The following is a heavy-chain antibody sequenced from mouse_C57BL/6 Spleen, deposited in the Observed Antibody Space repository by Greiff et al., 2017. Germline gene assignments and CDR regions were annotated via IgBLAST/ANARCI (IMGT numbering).Heavy chain of an antibody. CDR1: GYTFTSYC. V-gene: IGHV1-81*01. J-gene: IGHJ4*01. D-gene: IGHD2-5*01. CDR2: IYPRSGNT. Sequence: VPLQQSGAELARPGASVKLSCNASGYTFTSYCISWVKQITGQGLEWIGAIYPRSGNTYYNEKFKGKATLTADTSSSTAYMELRSLTSEDSAVYFCARSEYYSNPLNAMDYWGQGTSVTVSS. CDR3: ARSEYYSNPLNAMDY.